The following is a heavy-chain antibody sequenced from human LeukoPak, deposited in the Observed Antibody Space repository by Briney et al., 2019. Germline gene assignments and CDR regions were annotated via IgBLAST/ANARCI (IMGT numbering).Heavy chain of an antibody. CDR3: ARDRPQYSHNFDY. V-gene: IGHV3-21*01. CDR2: ISSSSSYI. J-gene: IGHJ4*02. CDR1: GFTFSSYS. Sequence: GGSLRLSCAASGFTFSSYSMNWVRQAPGNGLEWVSSISSSSSYIYYADSVKGRFTISRDNAKNSLFLQMNSLRAEDTAVYYCARDRPQYSHNFDYWGQGTLVTVSS. D-gene: IGHD6-6*01.